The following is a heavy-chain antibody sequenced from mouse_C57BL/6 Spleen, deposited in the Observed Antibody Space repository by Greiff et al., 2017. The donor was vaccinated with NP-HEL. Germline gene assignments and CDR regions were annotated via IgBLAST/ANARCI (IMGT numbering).Heavy chain of an antibody. CDR2: IWSGGST. CDR1: GFSLTSYG. J-gene: IGHJ4*01. V-gene: IGHV2-2*01. Sequence: QVQLKESGPGLVQPSQSLSITCTVSGFSLTSYGVHWVRQSPGKGLEWLGVIWSGGSTDYNAAFISRLSISKDNSKSQVFFKMNSLQADDTAIYYCARNEGSGYAMDYWGQGTSVTVSS. D-gene: IGHD3-2*02. CDR3: ARNEGSGYAMDY.